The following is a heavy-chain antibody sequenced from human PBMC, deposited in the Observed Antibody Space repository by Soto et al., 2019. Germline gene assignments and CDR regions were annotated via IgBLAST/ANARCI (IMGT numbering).Heavy chain of an antibody. J-gene: IGHJ4*02. CDR2: SFYSGST. Sequence: QVQLQESGPGLVKPSETLSLTCTVSGGSISSYYWSWIRQPPGKGLEWIGYSFYSGSTNYHPSLKSRVTISVATSKTQFSRKLSSVTGADTAVYYCARRDSSSLDFWGKGTLVTVSS. CDR1: GGSISSYY. D-gene: IGHD6-13*01. V-gene: IGHV4-59*08. CDR3: ARRDSSSLDF.